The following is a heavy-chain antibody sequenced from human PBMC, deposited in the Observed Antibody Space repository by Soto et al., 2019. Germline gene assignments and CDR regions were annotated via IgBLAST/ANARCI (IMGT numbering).Heavy chain of an antibody. CDR3: ARVGYYYDSSGYYLSFDY. CDR2: MNPNSGNT. V-gene: IGHV1-8*02. Sequence: GASVKVSCKASGYTFTNYATHWVRQAPGQRLEWMGWMNPNSGNTGYAQKFQGRVTMTRNTSISTAYMELSSLRSEDTAVYYCARVGYYYDSSGYYLSFDYWGQGTLVTVSS. J-gene: IGHJ4*02. D-gene: IGHD3-22*01. CDR1: GYTFTNYA.